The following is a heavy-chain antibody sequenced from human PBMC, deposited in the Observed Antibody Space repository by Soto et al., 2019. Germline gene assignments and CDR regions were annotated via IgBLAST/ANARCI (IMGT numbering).Heavy chain of an antibody. V-gene: IGHV2-70*04. CDR3: ARGRSDSFPFDY. CDR1: GFSLSTSGMR. D-gene: IGHD3-9*01. CDR2: IDWDDDK. Sequence: SGPTLVNPTQTLTLTCTFSGFSLSTSGMRVSWIRQPPGKALEWLARIDWDDDKFYSTSLKTRLTISKDTSKNQVVLTMTNMDPVDIATYYCARGRSDSFPFDYWGQGTLVTVSS. J-gene: IGHJ4*02.